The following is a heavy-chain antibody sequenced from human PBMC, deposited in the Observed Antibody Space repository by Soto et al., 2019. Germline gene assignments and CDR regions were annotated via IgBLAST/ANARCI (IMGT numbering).Heavy chain of an antibody. V-gene: IGHV1-69*13. J-gene: IGHJ5*02. D-gene: IGHD6-13*01. Sequence: SVKVSCKASGGTFSSYAISWVRQAPGQGLEWMGGIIPIFGTANYAQKFQGRVTITADESTSTAYMELSSLRSEDTAVYYCARSGIEAAGNPHWLDPWGQGTLVTVSS. CDR1: GGTFSSYA. CDR3: ARSGIEAAGNPHWLDP. CDR2: IIPIFGTA.